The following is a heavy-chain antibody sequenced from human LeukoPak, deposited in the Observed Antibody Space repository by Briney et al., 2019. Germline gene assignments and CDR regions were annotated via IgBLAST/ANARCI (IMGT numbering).Heavy chain of an antibody. V-gene: IGHV4-59*01. Sequence: SETLSLTCTVSGGSISSYYWSWIRQPPGKGLECIGYIYYSGSTNYNPSLKSRVTISVDTSKNQFSLKLSSVTAADTAVYYCARDRRIVGYYYMDVWGKGTTVTVSS. J-gene: IGHJ6*03. D-gene: IGHD1-26*01. CDR3: ARDRRIVGYYYMDV. CDR1: GGSISSYY. CDR2: IYYSGST.